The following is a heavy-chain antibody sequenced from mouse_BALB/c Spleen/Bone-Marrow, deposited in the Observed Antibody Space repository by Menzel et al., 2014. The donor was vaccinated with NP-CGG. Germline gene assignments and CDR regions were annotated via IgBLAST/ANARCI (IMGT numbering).Heavy chain of an antibody. CDR2: ILPGSGNT. CDR1: GYTFSSYW. Sequence: VQLVESGPVLMKPGASVKISCKATGYTFSSYWIEWVKQRPGHGLEWIGEILPGSGNTHYNEKFKGKATFTADTSSNTAYMQLSSLTSEDSAVYYCTRQGFACWGQGTLVTVSA. CDR3: TRQGFAC. V-gene: IGHV1-9*01. J-gene: IGHJ3*01.